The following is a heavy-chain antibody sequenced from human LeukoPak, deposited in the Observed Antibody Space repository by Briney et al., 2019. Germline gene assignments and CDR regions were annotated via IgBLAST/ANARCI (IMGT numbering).Heavy chain of an antibody. CDR1: GGSISSGGYY. J-gene: IGHJ4*02. D-gene: IGHD5-18*01. V-gene: IGHV4-31*03. CDR2: SYYSGST. Sequence: SQTLSLTCTVSGGSISSGGYYWSWIRQHPGKGLEWIRYSYYSGSTYYNPSLKSRVTISVDTSKNQFSLKLSSVTAADTAVYYCARDGGSDSYGSYYFDYWGQGTLVTVSS. CDR3: ARDGGSDSYGSYYFDY.